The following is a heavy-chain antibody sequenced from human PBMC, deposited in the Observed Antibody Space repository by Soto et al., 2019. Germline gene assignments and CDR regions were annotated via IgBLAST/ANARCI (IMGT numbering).Heavy chain of an antibody. Sequence: GGSLKISCKGSGYSFTSYWISWVRQMPGKGLEWMGRIDPSDSYTNYSPSFQGHVTISADKSISTAYLQWSSLKASDTAMYYCARHAPRTYYDILTGLRTHGMDVWGQGTTVTVSS. CDR2: IDPSDSYT. CDR3: ARHAPRTYYDILTGLRTHGMDV. D-gene: IGHD3-9*01. J-gene: IGHJ6*02. V-gene: IGHV5-10-1*01. CDR1: GYSFTSYW.